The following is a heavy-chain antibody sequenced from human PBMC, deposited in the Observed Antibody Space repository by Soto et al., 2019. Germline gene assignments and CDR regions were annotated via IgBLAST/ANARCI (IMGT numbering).Heavy chain of an antibody. Sequence: GGPLRLSCAASGFTFSSYGMHWFRQAPCKWLEWVAVISYDGSNKYYADSVKGRFTISRDNAENPLFLQMNSLRDEDTAVYYCARVEYYYDSSGYYHEFLQHWGPGTQVTVSS. CDR3: ARVEYYYDSSGYYHEFLQH. V-gene: IGHV3-30*03. CDR2: ISYDGSNK. J-gene: IGHJ1*01. D-gene: IGHD3-22*01. CDR1: GFTFSSYG.